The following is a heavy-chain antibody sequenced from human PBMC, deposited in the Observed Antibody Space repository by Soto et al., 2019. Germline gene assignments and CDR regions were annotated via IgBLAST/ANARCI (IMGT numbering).Heavy chain of an antibody. CDR3: AKEHLLRGYSGYGHFDY. V-gene: IGHV3-9*01. CDR1: GFTFDFYA. CDR2: ISWNSGSI. Sequence: EVQLVESGGGLVQPGRSLRLSCAASGFTFDFYAMHWVRQAPGKGLEWVSGISWNSGSIGYAASVEGRFTISRDNGKNSVYLQMDSLRAEDTAFYYCAKEHLLRGYSGYGHFDYWGQGTLVTVSS. J-gene: IGHJ4*02. D-gene: IGHD5-12*01.